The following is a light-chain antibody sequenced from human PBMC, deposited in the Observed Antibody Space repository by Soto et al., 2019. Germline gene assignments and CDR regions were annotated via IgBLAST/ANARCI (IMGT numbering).Light chain of an antibody. Sequence: DIQMTQSPSTLSAFVGDRVIITCRTSQSINGWLAWYQQVPGKPPKLLIYKTSSLESGVPSRFSGSGSGTEFTLTITNLHPDDFATYNCQQNNSYSIFTFGPGTKVDV. V-gene: IGKV1-5*03. CDR3: QQNNSYSIFT. CDR1: QSINGW. J-gene: IGKJ3*01. CDR2: KTS.